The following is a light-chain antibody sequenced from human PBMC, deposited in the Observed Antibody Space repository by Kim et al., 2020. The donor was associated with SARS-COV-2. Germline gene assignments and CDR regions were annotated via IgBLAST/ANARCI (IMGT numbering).Light chain of an antibody. Sequence: QPVLTQPPSALASLGASVTLTCTLSSGYSNYKVDWYQQRPGKGPRFVMRVGTGGIVGSKGDGIPDRFSVLGSGLNRYLTIKNVQEEDESDYHCGADHGSGSNFVVVFGGGTQLTVL. CDR1: SGYSNYK. CDR2: VGTGGIVG. CDR3: GADHGSGSNFVVV. J-gene: IGLJ2*01. V-gene: IGLV9-49*01.